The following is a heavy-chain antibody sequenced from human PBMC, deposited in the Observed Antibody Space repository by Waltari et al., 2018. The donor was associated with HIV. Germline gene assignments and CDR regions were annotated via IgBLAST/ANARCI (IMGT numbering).Heavy chain of an antibody. CDR3: ARGSSGSYRWFDP. CDR2: IILIFGAT. CDR1: GGTFRSYA. Sequence: QEQLVQSGAEVKKPGSSVKVSCQASGGTFRSYAISWVRQAPGHGLEWMGGIILIFGATNYAQKFHGRLTINADESTGTVYMELSNLTFEDTAVYYCARGSSGSYRWFDPWGHGTLVTVSS. D-gene: IGHD1-26*01. V-gene: IGHV1-69*01. J-gene: IGHJ5*02.